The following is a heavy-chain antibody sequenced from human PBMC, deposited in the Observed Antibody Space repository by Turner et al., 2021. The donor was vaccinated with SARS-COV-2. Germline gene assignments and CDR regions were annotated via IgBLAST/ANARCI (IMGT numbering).Heavy chain of an antibody. CDR1: GNTFTSYD. J-gene: IGHJ5*02. CDR2: MNPNSGNT. V-gene: IGHV1-8*01. CDR3: ARGSYCSSTKCYTGGWIDP. D-gene: IGHD2-2*02. Sequence: QVQLVQSGAEVKKPGASVKVSCKASGNTFTSYDINWVRQATGQGLEWMGWMNPNSGNTGYAQKFQGRVTMTRNTSISTAYMELSSLRSEDTAVYYCARGSYCSSTKCYTGGWIDPWGQGTLVTVSS.